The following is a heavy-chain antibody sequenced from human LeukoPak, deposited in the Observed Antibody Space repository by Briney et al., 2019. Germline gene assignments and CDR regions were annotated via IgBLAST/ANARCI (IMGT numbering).Heavy chain of an antibody. CDR2: SSWNSGSI. CDR3: AKESGYRYGYGMDV. CDR1: GFTFDDYA. D-gene: IGHD5-18*01. J-gene: IGHJ6*02. V-gene: IGHV3-9*01. Sequence: GRSLRLSRAASGFTFDDYAMHWVRQAPGEGLEWVSGSSWNSGSIVYADSVKGRFTISRDNAKNSLYLQMNSLSAEDTALSYCAKESGYRYGYGMDVWGQGTTVTVSS.